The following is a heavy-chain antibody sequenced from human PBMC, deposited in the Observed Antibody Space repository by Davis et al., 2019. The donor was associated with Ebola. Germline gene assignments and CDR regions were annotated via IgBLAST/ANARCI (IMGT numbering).Heavy chain of an antibody. D-gene: IGHD2-15*01. CDR3: TTFSYCSGGSCYIDY. J-gene: IGHJ4*02. CDR1: GFTFSGSA. CDR2: IRSKANSYAT. V-gene: IGHV3-73*01. Sequence: GESLKISCAASGFTFSGSAMHWVRQASGKGLEWVGRIRSKANSYATAYAASVKGRLTISRDDSKNTAYLQMNSLKTEDTAVYYCTTFSYCSGGSCYIDYWGQGTLVTVSS.